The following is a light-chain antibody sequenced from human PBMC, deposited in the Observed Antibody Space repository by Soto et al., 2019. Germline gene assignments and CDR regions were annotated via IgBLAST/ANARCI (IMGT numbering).Light chain of an antibody. V-gene: IGKV1-27*01. CDR1: QGISSY. Sequence: VYITQSPPSLSTYGGDRFTITCRSSQGISSYLAWYQQKPGKVPNLLIYGASILQSGVPSRFSGSGSGTHFTLTISSLQPEDVANYYCKKYNSAPLTFGGGTKVDIK. J-gene: IGKJ4*01. CDR3: KKYNSAPLT. CDR2: GAS.